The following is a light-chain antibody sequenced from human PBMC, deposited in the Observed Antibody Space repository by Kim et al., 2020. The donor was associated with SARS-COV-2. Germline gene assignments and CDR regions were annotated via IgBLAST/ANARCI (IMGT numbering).Light chain of an antibody. CDR1: QSISSH. J-gene: IGKJ2*01. CDR3: QQSYSIPYT. CDR2: AES. Sequence: DIQMTQSPSSLSASVGDRVTITCRASQSISSHLNWYQQKSGKAPKFLIYAESSLQSGVPSRFSGSGSGTDFTLTISSLQPEDFATYYCQQSYSIPYTFGQGTKLEI. V-gene: IGKV1-39*01.